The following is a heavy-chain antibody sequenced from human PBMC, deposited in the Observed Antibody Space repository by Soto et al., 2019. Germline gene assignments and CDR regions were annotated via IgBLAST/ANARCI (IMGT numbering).Heavy chain of an antibody. Sequence: VHLQESGPGLVKPSETLSLTCTVSGGSLDDFYWSWIRQPPGKAPEWIAYISDSGSRNYNPSLRSRVTISVDTSNNQFSLKLTSVTAADTAVYYCARDGYNSYYFDLWGQGTLVTVSS. CDR1: GGSLDDFY. CDR2: ISDSGSR. CDR3: ARDGYNSYYFDL. V-gene: IGHV4-59*01. J-gene: IGHJ4*02. D-gene: IGHD5-12*01.